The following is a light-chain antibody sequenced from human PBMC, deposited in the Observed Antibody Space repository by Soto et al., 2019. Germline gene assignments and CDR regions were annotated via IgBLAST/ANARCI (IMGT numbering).Light chain of an antibody. CDR2: DTN. V-gene: IGLV7-46*01. CDR3: LLSFDDTRI. J-gene: IGLJ2*01. CDR1: TGTVTGGHY. Sequence: QAVVTQEPSLTVSPGGTVTLTCGSSTGTVTGGHYPYWLQQRPGQAPRTLIYDTNNKLSWTPARFSGSLLGGKAALTLSGAQPEDEADYYCLLSFDDTRIFGAGTKVTVL.